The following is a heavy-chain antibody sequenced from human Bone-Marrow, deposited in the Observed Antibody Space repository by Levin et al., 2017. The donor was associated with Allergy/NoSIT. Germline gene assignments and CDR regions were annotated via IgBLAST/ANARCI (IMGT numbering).Heavy chain of an antibody. CDR2: ISGSGGST. V-gene: IGHV3-23*01. D-gene: IGHD6-19*01. CDR1: GFTFSSYA. CDR3: AKFGSSGWYLLFDY. J-gene: IGHJ4*02. Sequence: GESLKISCAASGFTFSSYAMSWVRQAPGKGLEWVSAISGSGGSTYYADSVKGRFTISRDNSKNTLYLQMNSLRAEDTAVYYCAKFGSSGWYLLFDYWGQGTLVTVSS.